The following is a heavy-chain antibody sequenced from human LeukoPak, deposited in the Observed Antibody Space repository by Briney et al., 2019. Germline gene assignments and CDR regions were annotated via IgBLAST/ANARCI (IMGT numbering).Heavy chain of an antibody. CDR2: IWFGGSGT. V-gene: IGHV3-33*01. CDR3: ARHASTHYFDS. J-gene: IGHJ4*02. Sequence: PGGSLRLSCVASGFTFSNFGMHWVRQAPGKGLEWVAIIWFGGSGTYYADSVRGRVTFSRDNSKNTLYLQMNSLRAEDTAMYYCARHASTHYFDSWGQGTLVTVSS. D-gene: IGHD2/OR15-2a*01. CDR1: GFTFSNFG.